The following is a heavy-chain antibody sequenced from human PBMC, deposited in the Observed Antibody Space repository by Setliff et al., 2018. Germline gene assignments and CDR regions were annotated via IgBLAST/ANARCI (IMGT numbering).Heavy chain of an antibody. Sequence: PSETLSLTCTVSGGSISSHYWTWIRQPAGKGLEWIGRLYTSGDTNYNPSLKSRVSMSLDTSKNQFSLNLSSVTAADTAVYYCARDRVVVLAGRRGFSFDYWGQGTLVTVSS. D-gene: IGHD2-15*01. CDR2: LYTSGDT. V-gene: IGHV4-4*07. CDR3: ARDRVVVLAGRRGFSFDY. CDR1: GGSISSHY. J-gene: IGHJ4*02.